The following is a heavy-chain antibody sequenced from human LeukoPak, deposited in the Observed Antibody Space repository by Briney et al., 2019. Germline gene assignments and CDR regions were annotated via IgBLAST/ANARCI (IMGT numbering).Heavy chain of an antibody. D-gene: IGHD4-11*01. CDR1: GFPFSSYW. CDR2: IKQDGSEK. J-gene: IGHJ4*02. V-gene: IGHV3-7*01. CDR3: AREDHSKYEY. Sequence: GGSLRLSCVASGFPFSSYWMSWARQAPGKGPEWVASIKQDGSEKFYVDSVKGRFTISKDNAKNSLYLQMNSLRAEDTAVYYCAREDHSKYEYWGQGTLVTVSS.